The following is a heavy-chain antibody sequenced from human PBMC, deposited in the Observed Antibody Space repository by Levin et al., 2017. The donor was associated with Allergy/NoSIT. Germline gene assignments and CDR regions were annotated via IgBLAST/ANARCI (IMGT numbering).Heavy chain of an antibody. J-gene: IGHJ4*02. Sequence: TGGSLRLSCVGSGFTFNNAWMNWVRQAPGKGLEWVGQIKSKTDGATIDYAAPVKGRFTISRDDSKNTLYLLMNSLKTEDTAVYYCTTRPTFWGQGTLVAVSS. CDR1: GFTFNNAW. CDR3: TTRPTF. CDR2: IKSKTDGATI. V-gene: IGHV3-15*01.